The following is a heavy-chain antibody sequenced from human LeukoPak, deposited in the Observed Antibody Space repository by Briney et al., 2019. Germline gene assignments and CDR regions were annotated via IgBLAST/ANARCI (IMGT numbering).Heavy chain of an antibody. CDR3: ARDRATTDYYYGMDV. CDR1: GFTFSSYS. D-gene: IGHD4-17*01. Sequence: PGGSLRLSCAASGFTFSSYSMNWVRQAPGKGLEWVSSISSSSSYIYYADSVKGRFTISRDNAKNSLYLQMISLRAEDTAVYYCARDRATTDYYYGMDVWGQGTTVTVSS. J-gene: IGHJ6*02. CDR2: ISSSSSYI. V-gene: IGHV3-21*01.